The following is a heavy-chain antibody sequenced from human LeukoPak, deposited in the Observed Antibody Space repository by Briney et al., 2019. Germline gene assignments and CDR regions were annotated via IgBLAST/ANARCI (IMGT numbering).Heavy chain of an antibody. CDR3: VKGHYGYGYED. CDR2: IYPGNSDT. V-gene: IGHV5-51*01. J-gene: IGHJ4*02. Sequence: GESLKISCKASGYSFSSNWIGWVCQRPGKGLEWVGIIYPGNSDTRYSPSFQGEVTISADKSIASAYLQWGSLKASDTAKYYCVKGHYGYGYEDWGQGTLVTVSS. CDR1: GYSFSSNW. D-gene: IGHD5-18*01.